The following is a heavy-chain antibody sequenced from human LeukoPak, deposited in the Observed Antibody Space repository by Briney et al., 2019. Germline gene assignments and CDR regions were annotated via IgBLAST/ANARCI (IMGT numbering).Heavy chain of an antibody. V-gene: IGHV4-31*03. CDR3: ARVGYYYGSGSFKAYYFDY. J-gene: IGHJ4*02. Sequence: SETLSLTCTVSGGSISSCGYYWSWIRQHPGKGLEWIGYIYYSGSTYYNPSLKSRVTISVDTSKNQFSLKLSSVTAADTAVYYCARVGYYYGSGSFKAYYFDYWGQGTLVTVSS. CDR1: GGSISSCGYY. D-gene: IGHD3-10*01. CDR2: IYYSGST.